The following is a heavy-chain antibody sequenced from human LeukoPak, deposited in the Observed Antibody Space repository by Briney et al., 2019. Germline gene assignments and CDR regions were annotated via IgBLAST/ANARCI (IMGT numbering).Heavy chain of an antibody. D-gene: IGHD5-24*01. CDR1: GYTFTSYY. Sequence: ASVKVSCKASGYTFTSYYMHWVRQAPGQGLEWMGWISAYNGNTNYAQNVQGRVTMTTDTSTSTAYMELRSLRSDDTAVYYCARGRDGYNPAADYWGQGTLVTVSS. CDR3: ARGRDGYNPAADY. CDR2: ISAYNGNT. V-gene: IGHV1-18*04. J-gene: IGHJ4*02.